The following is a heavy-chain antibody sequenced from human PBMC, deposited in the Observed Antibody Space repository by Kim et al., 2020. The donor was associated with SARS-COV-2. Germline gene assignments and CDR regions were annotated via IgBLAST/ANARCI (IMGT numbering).Heavy chain of an antibody. CDR2: T. Sequence: TYYNPSLKSRVTISVDTSKNQFSLKLSSVTAADTAVYYCARAPLGDAFDIWGQGTMVTVSS. V-gene: IGHV4-31*02. CDR3: ARAPLGDAFDI. J-gene: IGHJ3*02. D-gene: IGHD3-16*01.